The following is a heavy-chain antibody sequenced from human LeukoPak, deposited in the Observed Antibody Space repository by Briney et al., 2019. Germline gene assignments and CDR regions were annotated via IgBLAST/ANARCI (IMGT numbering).Heavy chain of an antibody. CDR3: AKDFYDSSGYDTDY. V-gene: IGHV3-30*02. CDR2: IRYDGSNK. D-gene: IGHD3-22*01. J-gene: IGHJ4*02. CDR1: GFTFSSYG. Sequence: GGSLRLSCAASGFTFSSYGMYWVRQAPGKGLEWVAFIRYDGSNKYYADSVKGRFTISRDNSKNTLYLQMNSLRAEDTAVYYCAKDFYDSSGYDTDYWGQGTLVTVSS.